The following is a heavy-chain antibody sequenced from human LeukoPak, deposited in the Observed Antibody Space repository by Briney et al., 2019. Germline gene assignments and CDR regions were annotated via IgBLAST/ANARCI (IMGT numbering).Heavy chain of an antibody. J-gene: IGHJ3*02. V-gene: IGHV1-46*01. CDR2: INPSGGST. Sequence: ASVKVSCKASGYTFTSYYMHWVRQAPAQGLEWMGIINPSGGSTSYAPMFQGRVTMTRDTSTSTVYMELSSLRSEDTAVYYCHVLGYCSGCSCPPNVFDIWGQGTMVTSSS. CDR1: GYTFTSYY. D-gene: IGHD2-15*01. CDR3: HVLGYCSGCSCPPNVFDI.